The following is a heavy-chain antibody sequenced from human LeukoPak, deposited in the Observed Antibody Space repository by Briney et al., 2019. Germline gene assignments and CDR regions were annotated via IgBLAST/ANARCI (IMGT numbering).Heavy chain of an antibody. D-gene: IGHD2-21*01. CDR1: GGSFSGYY. J-gene: IGHJ4*02. V-gene: IGHV4-34*01. Sequence: SETLSLTCAVYGGSFSGYYWSWIRQPPGKGLEWIGEINHSGSTNYNPSLKSRVTISVDTSKNQFSLKLSPVTAADAAVYYCARGLRLWLRFPFDYWGQGTLVTVSS. CDR2: INHSGST. CDR3: ARGLRLWLRFPFDY.